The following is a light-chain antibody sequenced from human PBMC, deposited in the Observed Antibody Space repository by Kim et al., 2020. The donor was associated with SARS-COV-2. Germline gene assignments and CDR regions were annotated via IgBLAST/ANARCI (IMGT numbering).Light chain of an antibody. J-gene: IGLJ1*01. CDR1: SSDVGGYNY. CDR3: ISYTSSSTRV. Sequence: QSALTQPASVSGSPGQSITISCTGTSSDVGGYNYVSWYQQHPGKAPKVMIYDVNTRPSGVSNRFSGSKSGNTASLTISGLQAEDEADYFCISYTSSSTRVFGTGTKVTVL. V-gene: IGLV2-14*03. CDR2: DVN.